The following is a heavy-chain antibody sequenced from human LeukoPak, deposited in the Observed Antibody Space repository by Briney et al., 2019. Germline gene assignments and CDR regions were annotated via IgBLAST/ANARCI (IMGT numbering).Heavy chain of an antibody. CDR3: AKDLWCYHYDGSGYYPTDAFDI. D-gene: IGHD3-22*01. J-gene: IGHJ3*02. CDR2: IRYDGSNK. Sequence: AGGSLRLSCAASGFTISSYGMHWVRQAPGKGLEWVAFIRYDGSNKYYTDSVKGRFTISRDNSKNTLYLQMNSLRAEDTAVYYCAKDLWCYHYDGSGYYPTDAFDIWGQGTMVTVSS. V-gene: IGHV3-30*02. CDR1: GFTISSYG.